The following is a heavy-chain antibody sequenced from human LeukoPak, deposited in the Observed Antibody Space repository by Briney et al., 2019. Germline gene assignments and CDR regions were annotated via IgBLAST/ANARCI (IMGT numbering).Heavy chain of an antibody. D-gene: IGHD5-18*01. CDR3: ALWSYYYYVLDV. V-gene: IGHV3-72*01. J-gene: IGHJ6*02. CDR2: SRNKAKSHTT. CDR1: GFTFSDSD. Sequence: TGGSLRLSCAASGFTFSDSDMDWVRQAPGKGLVWVGRSRNKAKSHTTEYAASVKGRFTISRDNSNNSVWLQMNSLKTEDTAVYFCALWSYYYYVLDVWGQGTTVTVSS.